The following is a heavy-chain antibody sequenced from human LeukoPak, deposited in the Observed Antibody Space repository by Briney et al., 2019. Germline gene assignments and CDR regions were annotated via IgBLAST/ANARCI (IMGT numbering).Heavy chain of an antibody. CDR2: IKQDGFEK. D-gene: IGHD5-24*01. CDR3: ARDDVAWLQVPGVNAFDV. CDR1: GFTFSNYW. J-gene: IGHJ3*01. V-gene: IGHV3-7*01. Sequence: AGGSLRLSCAASGFTFSNYWMTWVRQAPGKGLEWVANIKQDGFEKYYVDSVKGRFTISRDNAKNSLYLQMNSLRVEDTAVYYCARDDVAWLQVPGVNAFDVWGQGTTVIVSS.